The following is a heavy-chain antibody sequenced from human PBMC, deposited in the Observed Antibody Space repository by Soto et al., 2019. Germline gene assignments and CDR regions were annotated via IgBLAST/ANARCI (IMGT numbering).Heavy chain of an antibody. CDR1: GGSFSGYY. V-gene: IGHV4-34*01. Sequence: SETLSLTCAVYGGSFSGYYWSWIRQPPGKGLEWIGEINHSGSTNYNPSLKSRVTISVDTSKNQFSLKLSSVTAADTAVYYCAIMTTVTGEIIDYWGQGTLVTVSS. D-gene: IGHD4-17*01. CDR3: AIMTTVTGEIIDY. CDR2: INHSGST. J-gene: IGHJ4*02.